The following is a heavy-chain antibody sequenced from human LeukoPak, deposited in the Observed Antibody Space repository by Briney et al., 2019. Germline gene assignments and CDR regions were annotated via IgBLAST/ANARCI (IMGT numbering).Heavy chain of an antibody. CDR1: GGSISSSSYY. CDR2: IYYSGST. Sequence: SETLSLTCTVSGGSISSSSYYWGWIRQPPGKGLEWIGSIYYSGSTYYNPSLKSRVTMSVDTSKNQFSLKLSSVTAADTAVYYCARDRGEDAFDIWGQGTMVTVSS. D-gene: IGHD3-10*01. CDR3: ARDRGEDAFDI. V-gene: IGHV4-39*07. J-gene: IGHJ3*02.